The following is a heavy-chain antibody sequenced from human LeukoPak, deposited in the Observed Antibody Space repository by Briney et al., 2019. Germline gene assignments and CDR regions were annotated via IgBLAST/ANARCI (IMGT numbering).Heavy chain of an antibody. D-gene: IGHD5-18*01. CDR3: ARTTAMVTIFDY. CDR2: INAGHGNT. Sequence: ASVKVSCKASGYTFTSYAIHWVRQAPGQRLEWMGWINAGHGNTKYSQKFQDRVTITRDTSASTAYMELSSLRSEDTAVYYCARTTAMVTIFDYWGQGTLVTVSS. J-gene: IGHJ4*02. CDR1: GYTFTSYA. V-gene: IGHV1-3*01.